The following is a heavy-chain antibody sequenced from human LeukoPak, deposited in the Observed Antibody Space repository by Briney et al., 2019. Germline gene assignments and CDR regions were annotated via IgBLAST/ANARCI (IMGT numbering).Heavy chain of an antibody. CDR2: ISSSSSNI. Sequence: GGSLRLSCAASGFTFSSYSMNWVRQAPGKGLGWVSYISSSSSNIYYAYSVRGRFTISRANAKNSLYLQMNSLRAEDTAVYYCAREGAMAFDYWGQGTLVTVSS. CDR1: GFTFSSYS. V-gene: IGHV3-21*01. D-gene: IGHD5-18*01. CDR3: AREGAMAFDY. J-gene: IGHJ4*02.